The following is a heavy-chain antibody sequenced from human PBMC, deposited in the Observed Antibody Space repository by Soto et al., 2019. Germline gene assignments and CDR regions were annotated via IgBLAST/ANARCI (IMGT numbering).Heavy chain of an antibody. V-gene: IGHV1-69*01. D-gene: IGHD1-26*01. J-gene: IGHJ3*02. CDR1: GGTLSNYA. CDR2: IIPILGSA. Sequence: QVQLVQSGAEVKKPGSSVKVSCKASGGTLSNYAISWVRQAPGQGLEWMGGIIPILGSANYAQKFQDRVTITADESTSTTYMELSSLRSGDAVVYYCACRERVDAFDNWGQGTMVTVSS. CDR3: ACRERVDAFDN.